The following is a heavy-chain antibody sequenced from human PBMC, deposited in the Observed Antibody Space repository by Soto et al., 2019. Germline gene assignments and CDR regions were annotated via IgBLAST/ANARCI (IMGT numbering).Heavy chain of an antibody. Sequence: VGSLRLSCASSVFTFSSYSMNCVRHSPGKWLEWVSSISSSSSYIYYADSVKGRFTISRDNAKNSLYLQMNSLRAEDTAVYYCASIAVAGKFDAFDIWGQGTMVSVSS. D-gene: IGHD6-19*01. CDR1: VFTFSSYS. J-gene: IGHJ3*02. CDR2: ISSSSSYI. CDR3: ASIAVAGKFDAFDI. V-gene: IGHV3-21*01.